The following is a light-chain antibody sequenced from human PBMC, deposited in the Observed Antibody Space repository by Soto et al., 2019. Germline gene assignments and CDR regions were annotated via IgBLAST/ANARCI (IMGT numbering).Light chain of an antibody. V-gene: IGKV3-15*01. CDR2: VAS. Sequence: EVVLTQSPATLSVSPGERATLSCRASESVNQKLGWYQQKPGQAPRLLIYVASYRASGIPGRFSGSGSGTDYTLIISNLQPDDSAVYYCQQFNKWPHTFGQVTRLEIK. CDR3: QQFNKWPHT. CDR1: ESVNQK. J-gene: IGKJ2*01.